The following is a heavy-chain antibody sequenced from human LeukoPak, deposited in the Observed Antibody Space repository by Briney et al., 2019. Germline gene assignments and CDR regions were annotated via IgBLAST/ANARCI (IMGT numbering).Heavy chain of an antibody. CDR2: IHHSGST. CDR3: ARLRVQNYGGNWGFDY. CDR1: GYSISSISSTYY. Sequence: SETLSLTCAVSGYSISSISSTYYWGWVRQSPGKGLEWIGSIHHSGSTYYNPSLQSRVTISIDTSKNQFSLKLSSVTAADTAVYYCARLRVQNYGGNWGFDYWGQGTLVTVSS. D-gene: IGHD4-23*01. V-gene: IGHV4-38-2*01. J-gene: IGHJ4*02.